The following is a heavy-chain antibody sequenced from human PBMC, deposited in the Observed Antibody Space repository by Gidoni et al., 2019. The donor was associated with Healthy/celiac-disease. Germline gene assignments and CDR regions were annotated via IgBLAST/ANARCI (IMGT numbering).Heavy chain of an antibody. CDR3: ARINTDTAMANDY. V-gene: IGHV2-26*01. Sequence: QVTLKESGPVLVKPTETLTLTCTVSGFSLSNARMGVSWIRQPPGKALEWLANIFSNDEKSYSTSLKSRLSISKDTSKSQVVLTMTNMDPVDTATYYCARINTDTAMANDYWGQGTLVTVSS. CDR1: GFSLSNARMG. J-gene: IGHJ4*02. D-gene: IGHD5-18*01. CDR2: IFSNDEK.